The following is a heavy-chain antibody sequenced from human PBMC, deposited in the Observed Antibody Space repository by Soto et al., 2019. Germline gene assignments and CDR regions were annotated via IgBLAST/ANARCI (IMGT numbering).Heavy chain of an antibody. CDR2: ISGSGGST. CDR3: AKRPLATVFGVAGNRFDP. J-gene: IGHJ5*02. Sequence: GALRLSCAASGFTFSTYAMTWVRQAPGKGLEWVSGISGSGGSTYYADSVKGRFTISRDNSKNTLYLQMNSLRAEDTAVYYFAKRPLATVFGVAGNRFDPWGQGTLVTVSS. D-gene: IGHD3-3*01. CDR1: GFTFSTYA. V-gene: IGHV3-23*01.